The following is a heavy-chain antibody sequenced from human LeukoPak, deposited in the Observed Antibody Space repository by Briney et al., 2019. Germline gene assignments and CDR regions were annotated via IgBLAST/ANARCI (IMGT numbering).Heavy chain of an antibody. CDR1: GYTFTSYY. CDR3: ARESGGSWYYY. J-gene: IGHJ4*02. Sequence: ASVKVSCKASGYTFTSYYMHWVRQAPGQGLEWMGIINPSGGSTSYAQKFQGRVTMTRDTSTSTAYMELSRLRSDDTAVYYCARESGGSWYYYWGQGTLVTVSS. D-gene: IGHD2-15*01. CDR2: INPSGGST. V-gene: IGHV1-46*01.